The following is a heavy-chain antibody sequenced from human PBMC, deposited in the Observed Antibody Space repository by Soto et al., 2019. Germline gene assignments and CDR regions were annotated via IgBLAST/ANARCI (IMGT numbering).Heavy chain of an antibody. J-gene: IGHJ3*02. CDR1: GFMFNNYA. Sequence: TGGSLRLSCEASGFMFNNYAMNWVRQAPGKGLEWVSSISGNGSATYYTDSVKGRFTTSRDSSKKTLYLQMNSLGADDTAVYYCAKDLAPTYKYDSRDAFDIWGQGTMVTVSS. D-gene: IGHD3-22*01. V-gene: IGHV3-23*01. CDR3: AKDLAPTYKYDSRDAFDI. CDR2: ISGNGSAT.